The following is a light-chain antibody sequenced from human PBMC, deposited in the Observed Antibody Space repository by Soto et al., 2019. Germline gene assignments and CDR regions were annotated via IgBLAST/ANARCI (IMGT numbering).Light chain of an antibody. Sequence: EIVLTQSPGTLSLSPGEGATVSCRVSQSINSKSLVWYQRKFGQAPRLLIYITSSSATGIPDRFSGSGSGTDFTLSISRLEHEDFAVYYCQHYGGSFIFGPGTKVDFK. V-gene: IGKV3-20*01. CDR2: ITS. CDR1: QSINSKS. CDR3: QHYGGSFI. J-gene: IGKJ3*01.